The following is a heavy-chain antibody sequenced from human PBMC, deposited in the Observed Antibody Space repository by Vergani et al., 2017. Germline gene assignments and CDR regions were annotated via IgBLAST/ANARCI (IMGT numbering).Heavy chain of an antibody. Sequence: QVQLVESGGGVVQPGTSLRLSCVVSGFALNRHAMYWVRQAPGKGLEWVVGISFDGTNKYYADSVKGRFTISRDNSKNTLYLQMNSLRAEDTAVYYCAKDEGRIAAPGGWGQGTLVTVSS. CDR3: AKDEGRIAAPGG. D-gene: IGHD6-13*01. V-gene: IGHV3-30*18. CDR1: GFALNRHA. CDR2: ISFDGTNK. J-gene: IGHJ4*02.